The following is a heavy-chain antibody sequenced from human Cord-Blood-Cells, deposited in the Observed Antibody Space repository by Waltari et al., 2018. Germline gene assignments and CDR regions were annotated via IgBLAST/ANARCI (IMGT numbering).Heavy chain of an antibody. J-gene: IGHJ4*02. CDR1: GLTFSSYG. V-gene: IGHV3-33*01. Sequence: QVQLVESGGGVVHPGRSLRLPCAALGLTFSSYGMHWARQAPGKGLEWVAVIWYDGSNKYYADSVKGRFTISRDNSKNTLYLQMNSLRAEDTAVYYCARRRPEVTAYYFDYWGQGTLVTVSS. CDR3: ARRRPEVTAYYFDY. D-gene: IGHD2-21*02. CDR2: IWYDGSNK.